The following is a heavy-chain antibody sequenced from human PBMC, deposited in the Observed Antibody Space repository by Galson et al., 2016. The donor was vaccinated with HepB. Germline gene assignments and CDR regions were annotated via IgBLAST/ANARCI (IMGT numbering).Heavy chain of an antibody. Sequence: SETLSLTCAVSGASISSDDWWSWVRQPPGQGLEWIGQILHSGRVNYTPSLGSRVTISIDRSNNHFSLRLTSVTAADTATYYCARLYSLNPSGWDYNGMDVWGQGTSVIVSS. V-gene: IGHV4-4*02. CDR2: ILHSGRV. CDR3: ARLYSLNPSGWDYNGMDV. CDR1: GASISSDDW. D-gene: IGHD6-19*01. J-gene: IGHJ6*02.